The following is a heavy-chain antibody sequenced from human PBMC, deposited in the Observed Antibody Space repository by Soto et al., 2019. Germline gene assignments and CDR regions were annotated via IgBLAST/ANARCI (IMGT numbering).Heavy chain of an antibody. CDR3: AKNSSSLAIDY. D-gene: IGHD6-13*01. Sequence: PGGSLRLSCASSGFPFCNSAMSWVRKAAWRGLEWVSFISGRGGGPYYADSVKGRFTISRDNSKNTLYLQMNSLRAEDTAAYYCAKNSSSLAIDYWGQGTLVTVSS. J-gene: IGHJ4*02. CDR2: ISGRGGGP. V-gene: IGHV3-23*01. CDR1: GFPFCNSA.